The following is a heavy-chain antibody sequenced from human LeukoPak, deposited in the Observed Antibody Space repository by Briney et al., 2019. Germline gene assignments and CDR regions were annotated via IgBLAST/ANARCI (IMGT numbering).Heavy chain of an antibody. D-gene: IGHD3-10*01. J-gene: IGHJ4*02. Sequence: SETLSLTCAVYGGSFSGYYWSWIRQPPGKGLEWIGEINHSGSTNYNPSLKSRVTISVDTPKNQFSLKLSSVTAADTAVYYCASSNVLLRFGESFYFDYWGQGTLVTVSS. CDR1: GGSFSGYY. CDR3: ASSNVLLRFGESFYFDY. V-gene: IGHV4-34*01. CDR2: INHSGST.